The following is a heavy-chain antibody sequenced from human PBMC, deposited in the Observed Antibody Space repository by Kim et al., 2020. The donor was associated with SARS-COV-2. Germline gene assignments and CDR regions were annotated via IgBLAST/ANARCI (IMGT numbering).Heavy chain of an antibody. V-gene: IGHV3-23*01. D-gene: IGHD3-16*01. CDR2: ISGSGNNT. CDR3: AKDGVWDADGFYYYGLDV. CDR1: GFTFSSYA. Sequence: GGSLRLSCAASGFTFSSYAMTWVRQGPGKGLEWVSGISGSGNNTHYADSVKGRFTISRDKSKNTVYLQLNSLRAEDTAVYYCAKDGVWDADGFYYYGLDVWGQGTTVTVSS. J-gene: IGHJ6*02.